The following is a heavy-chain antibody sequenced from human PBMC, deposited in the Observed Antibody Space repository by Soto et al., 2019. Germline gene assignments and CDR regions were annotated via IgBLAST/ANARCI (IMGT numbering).Heavy chain of an antibody. D-gene: IGHD3-22*01. Sequence: ASVKVSCKASGYTFTSYGISWVRQAPGQGLEWMGCISAYNGNTNYAQKPQGRVTMTTDTSTSTAYMELRSLRSDDTAVYYCARSSYYYDSSGYYSLRPPDFDYWG. CDR1: GYTFTSYG. J-gene: IGHJ4*01. CDR2: ISAYNGNT. CDR3: ARSSYYYDSSGYYSLRPPDFDY. V-gene: IGHV1-18*01.